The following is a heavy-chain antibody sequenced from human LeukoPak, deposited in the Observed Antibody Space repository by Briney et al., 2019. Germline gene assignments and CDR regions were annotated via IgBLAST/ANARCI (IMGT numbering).Heavy chain of an antibody. D-gene: IGHD6-13*01. Sequence: ASVKVSCKASGYIFSDYYMHWVRQAPGQGLEWLGWINPKSGAADYAQQFRGRVTMTRDTSINTDYMEMKRVTSNDTAVYYCARGAEAETSPLDFWGQGTLVIVS. V-gene: IGHV1-2*02. J-gene: IGHJ4*02. CDR3: ARGAEAETSPLDF. CDR2: INPKSGAA. CDR1: GYIFSDYY.